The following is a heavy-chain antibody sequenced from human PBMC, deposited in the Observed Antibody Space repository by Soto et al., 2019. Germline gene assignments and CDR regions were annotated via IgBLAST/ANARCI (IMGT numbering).Heavy chain of an antibody. CDR2: ISYDGSNK. CDR1: GFTFSSYG. CDR3: AKDAGQILRYFDCPRAFDY. D-gene: IGHD3-9*01. J-gene: IGHJ4*02. Sequence: GGSMRLSCAASGFTFSSYGMHWVRQAPGKGLEWVAVISYDGSNKYYADSVKGRFTISRDNSKNTLYLQMNSLRAEDTAVYYCAKDAGQILRYFDCPRAFDYWGKGTLVTVSS. V-gene: IGHV3-30*18.